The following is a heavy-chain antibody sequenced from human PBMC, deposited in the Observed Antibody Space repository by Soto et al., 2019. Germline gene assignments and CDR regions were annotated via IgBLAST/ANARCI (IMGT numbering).Heavy chain of an antibody. CDR2: ISYSGNT. J-gene: IGHJ4*02. CDR1: GDSISSGGYY. Sequence: QVQLQESGPGLVKPSQTLSLTCTVSGDSISSGGYYWSWIRQHPGKGLEWIGYISYSGNTYYNPSLKSRVTISRDTSKNQFSLKLSSVTAADTAVYYCATGSPGRPDWVFDYWGQGTLVTVSS. D-gene: IGHD2-21*01. V-gene: IGHV4-31*03. CDR3: ATGSPGRPDWVFDY.